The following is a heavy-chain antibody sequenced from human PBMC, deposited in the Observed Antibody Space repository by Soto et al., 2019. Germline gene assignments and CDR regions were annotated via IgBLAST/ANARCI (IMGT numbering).Heavy chain of an antibody. J-gene: IGHJ6*03. CDR2: MNPNSGNT. CDR3: ARVRNSNYSYYYYYMDV. D-gene: IGHD4-4*01. CDR1: GYNFTSYD. V-gene: IGHV1-8*01. Sequence: ASVKVSCKASGYNFTSYDINWVRQATGQGLEWMGWMNPNSGNTGYAQKFQGRVTMTRNTSISTAYMELSSLRSEDTAVYYCARVRNSNYSYYYYYMDVWGKGTTVTVSS.